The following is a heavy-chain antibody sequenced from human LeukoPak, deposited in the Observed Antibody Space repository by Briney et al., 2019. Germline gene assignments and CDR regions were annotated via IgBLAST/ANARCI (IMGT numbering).Heavy chain of an antibody. CDR3: ARAKRPYSSGWYSPAFDY. Sequence: SETLSLTCAVYGGSFSGYYWSWLRQPPGKGLEWIGEINHSGSTNYNPSLKSRVTISVDTSKNQFSLKLSPVTAADTAVYYCARAKRPYSSGWYSPAFDYWGQGTLVTVSS. J-gene: IGHJ4*02. CDR2: INHSGST. D-gene: IGHD6-19*01. V-gene: IGHV4-34*01. CDR1: GGSFSGYY.